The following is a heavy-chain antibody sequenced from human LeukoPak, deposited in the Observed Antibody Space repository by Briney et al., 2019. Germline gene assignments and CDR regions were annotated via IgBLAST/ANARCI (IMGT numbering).Heavy chain of an antibody. CDR2: IYYSGST. J-gene: IGHJ4*02. V-gene: IGHV4-59*08. D-gene: IGHD6-13*01. CDR1: GGSITSYY. Sequence: KPPETLSLTCTVSGGSITSYYWSSIREPPGKGLEWSGHIYYSGSTNYNPSLQSRVTISVDTSKNQFSLKLSSVTAADTAVYYCAGRDVSEGIAAAGKVWGQGTLVTVSS. CDR3: AGRDVSEGIAAAGKV.